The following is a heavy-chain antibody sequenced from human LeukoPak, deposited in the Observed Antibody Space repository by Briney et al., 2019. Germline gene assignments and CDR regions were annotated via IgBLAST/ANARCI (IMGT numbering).Heavy chain of an antibody. CDR2: IYSGGST. Sequence: GGSLRLSCAASGFTFSSYAMSWVRQAPGKGLEWVSVIYSGGSTYYADSVKGRFTISRDNSKNTLYLQMNSLRAEDTAVYYCARDLRSMDVWGQGTTVTVSS. CDR1: GFTFSSYA. CDR3: ARDLRSMDV. J-gene: IGHJ6*02. V-gene: IGHV3-53*01.